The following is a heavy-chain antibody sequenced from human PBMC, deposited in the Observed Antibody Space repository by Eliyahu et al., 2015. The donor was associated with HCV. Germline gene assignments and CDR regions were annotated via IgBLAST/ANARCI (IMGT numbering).Heavy chain of an antibody. CDR1: GYTFTXYX. Sequence: QVQLVQSGAEVKIPGASVKVSCXAXGYTFTXYXISWVRQAPXQGLEWMGWISAYNXNTNYAQKXQGRVTMTTDTSTSTAYMELRSLRSDDTAVYYCARSPAAGNYYYYYGMDVWGQGTTVTVSS. CDR3: ARSPAAGNYYYYYGMDV. D-gene: IGHD6-13*01. V-gene: IGHV1-18*04. CDR2: ISAYNXNT. J-gene: IGHJ6*02.